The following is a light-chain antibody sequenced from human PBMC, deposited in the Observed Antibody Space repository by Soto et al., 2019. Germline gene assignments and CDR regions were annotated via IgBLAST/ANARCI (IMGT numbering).Light chain of an antibody. V-gene: IGKV1-39*01. CDR2: AAS. CDR3: QHTYRTPWT. CDR1: QTISNY. J-gene: IGKJ1*01. Sequence: IHMTQSPSSLSAFVGERVTITCRAGQTISNYVNWYQQKPGKAPKVLIYAASTLQSGVPSRFSGSGSGTDFTLTSSSVQPEDFATYFCQHTYRTPWTFGQGTKVDIK.